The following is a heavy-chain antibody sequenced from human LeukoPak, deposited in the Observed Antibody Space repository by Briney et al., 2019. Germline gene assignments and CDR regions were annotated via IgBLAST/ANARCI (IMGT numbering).Heavy chain of an antibody. CDR2: MNPNSGNT. Sequence: GASVKVSCKASGYTFTSYDINWVRQATGQGLEWMGWMNPNSGNTGYAQKFQGRVTMTRNTSISTAYMKLSSLRSEDTAVYYCARGTQFGYYYGMDVWGQGTTVTVSS. V-gene: IGHV1-8*01. D-gene: IGHD3-10*01. CDR1: GYTFTSYD. J-gene: IGHJ6*02. CDR3: ARGTQFGYYYGMDV.